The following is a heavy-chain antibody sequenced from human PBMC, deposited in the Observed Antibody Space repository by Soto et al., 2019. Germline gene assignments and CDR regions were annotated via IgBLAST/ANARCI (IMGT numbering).Heavy chain of an antibody. CDR1: GFTFSSYA. CDR2: ISNSGGST. Sequence: GGSLRLSCAATGFTFSSYAMNWVRQAPGKGLEWVSTISNSGGSTYYADSVKGRFTISRDNSKNTLYLQMNSLSAEDTAVYYCAKDLAYCGGDCYPRPYHFDYWGQGTLVTVSS. J-gene: IGHJ4*02. D-gene: IGHD2-21*02. V-gene: IGHV3-23*01. CDR3: AKDLAYCGGDCYPRPYHFDY.